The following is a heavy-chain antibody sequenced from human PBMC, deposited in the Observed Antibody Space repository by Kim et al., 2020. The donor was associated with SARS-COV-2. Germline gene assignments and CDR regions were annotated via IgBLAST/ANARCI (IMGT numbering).Heavy chain of an antibody. CDR2: IYYVGSP. D-gene: IGHD6-19*01. V-gene: IGHV4-59*13. CDR1: GGSLSRYS. J-gene: IGHJ3*02. Sequence: SETLSLTCTVSGGSLSRYSWNWIRQSPGKGLEWIGYIYYVGSPNYNPSLKSRVTISIDTAKNQFSLKLSSATVADTAVFYCASDGGSAVSNTGYMFDIWG. CDR3: ASDGGSAVSNTGYMFDI.